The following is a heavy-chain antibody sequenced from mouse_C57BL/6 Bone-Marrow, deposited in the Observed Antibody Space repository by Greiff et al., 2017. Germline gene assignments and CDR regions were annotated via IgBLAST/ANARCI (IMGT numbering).Heavy chain of an antibody. J-gene: IGHJ1*03. D-gene: IGHD1-1*01. CDR2: IWRGGST. V-gene: IGHV2-5*01. Sequence: QVQLQQSGPGLVQPSQSLSITCTVSGFSLTSYGVHWVRQSPGKGLEWLGVIWRGGSTDYNAAFMSRLSITKDNSKSQVVFKMNSLQADDTAIYYWDKKGYYYGADWYFDVWGTGTTVTVSS. CDR3: DKKGYYYGADWYFDV. CDR1: GFSLTSYG.